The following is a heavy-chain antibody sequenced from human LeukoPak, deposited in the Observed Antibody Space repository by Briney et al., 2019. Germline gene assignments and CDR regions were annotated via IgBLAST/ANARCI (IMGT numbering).Heavy chain of an antibody. J-gene: IGHJ4*02. CDR3: AKEIGWSGYRPCYFDS. V-gene: IGHV3-7*03. CDR2: IKQDGSEK. D-gene: IGHD3-3*01. CDR1: GFHFGDVW. Sequence: QPGGSLRLSCVVSGFHFGDVWMSWVRQAPGKGLEWVANIKQDGSEKYYVDSVKGRFTISRDSSLYLQMYRLRAEDTAVYYCAKEIGWSGYRPCYFDSWGQGTLVTVSS.